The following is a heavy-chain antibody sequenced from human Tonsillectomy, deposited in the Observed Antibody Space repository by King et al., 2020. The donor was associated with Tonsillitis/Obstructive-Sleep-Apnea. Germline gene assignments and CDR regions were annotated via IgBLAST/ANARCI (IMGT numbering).Heavy chain of an antibody. CDR2: INPSGGST. CDR1: GYTFTSYY. CDR3: ARGALRGYCSSTSCYLDY. D-gene: IGHD2-2*01. Sequence: QLVQSGAEVKKPGASVKVSCKASGYTFTSYYMHWVRQAPGQGLEWMGIINPSGGSTSYAQKFQGRVTMTRDTSTSTVYMELSSLRSEDTAVYYCARGALRGYCSSTSCYLDYWGQGTLVTVSS. V-gene: IGHV1-46*01. J-gene: IGHJ4*02.